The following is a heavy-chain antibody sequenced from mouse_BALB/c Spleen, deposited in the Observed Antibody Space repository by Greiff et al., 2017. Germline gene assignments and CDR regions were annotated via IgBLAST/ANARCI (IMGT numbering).Heavy chain of an antibody. CDR2: IYPGNSDT. J-gene: IGHJ3*01. CDR3: TRPLYGGKGWFAY. D-gene: IGHD1-1*02. V-gene: IGHV1-5*01. Sequence: VQLKESGTVLARPGASVKMSCKASGYTFTSYWMHWVKQRPGQGLEWIGAIYPGNSDTSYNQKFKGKAKLTAVTSTSTAYMELSSLTNEDSAVYYCTRPLYGGKGWFAYWGQGTLVTVSA. CDR1: GYTFTSYW.